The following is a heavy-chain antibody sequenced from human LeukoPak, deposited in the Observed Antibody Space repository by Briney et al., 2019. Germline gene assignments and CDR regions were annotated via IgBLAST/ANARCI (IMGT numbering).Heavy chain of an antibody. D-gene: IGHD3-22*01. CDR1: GYTFTSYG. V-gene: IGHV1-18*01. J-gene: IGHJ4*02. CDR3: AKGAVGKTESSGYPPHFDY. Sequence: GASVKVSCKASGYTFTSYGISWVRQAPGQGLEWMGWISAYNGNTNYAQKLQGRVTMTTDTSTSTAYMELRSLRSDDTAVYYCAKGAVGKTESSGYPPHFDYWGQGTLVTVSS. CDR2: ISAYNGNT.